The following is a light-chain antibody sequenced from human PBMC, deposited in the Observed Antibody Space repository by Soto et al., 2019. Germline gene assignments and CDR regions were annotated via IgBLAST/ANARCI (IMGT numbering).Light chain of an antibody. CDR1: QDISKY. Sequence: DIQLTQSPSPLSASVGDRVTVSCQASQDISKYLNWYQQKPGEAPKLLIRDASTLETGVPSRFSGSGSGTDFTFTISSLQPEDIATYYCQQFDALPTFGPGTRLEIK. J-gene: IGKJ5*01. V-gene: IGKV1-33*01. CDR3: QQFDALPT. CDR2: DAS.